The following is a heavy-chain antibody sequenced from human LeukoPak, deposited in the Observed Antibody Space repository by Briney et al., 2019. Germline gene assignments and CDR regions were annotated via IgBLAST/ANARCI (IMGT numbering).Heavy chain of an antibody. CDR1: GGSISSGGYS. CDR3: ARGYSPPRWFDP. V-gene: IGHV4-30-2*01. Sequence: SETLSLTCAVSGGSISSGGYSWSWIRQPPGKGLEWIGYIYHSGSTYYNPSLKSRVTISVDRPKNQFSLKLSSVTAADTAVYYCARGYSPPRWFDPWGQGTLVTVSS. CDR2: IYHSGST. J-gene: IGHJ5*02. D-gene: IGHD2-15*01.